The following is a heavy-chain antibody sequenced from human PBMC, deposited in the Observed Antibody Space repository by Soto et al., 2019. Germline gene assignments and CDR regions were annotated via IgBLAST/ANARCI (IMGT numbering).Heavy chain of an antibody. D-gene: IGHD3-10*01. CDR1: GFTFSTYR. J-gene: IGHJ6*02. V-gene: IGHV3-48*02. CDR3: ARRGGYGTDV. CDR2: INSAGTST. Sequence: EVQLVESGGGLVQPGGSLRLSCAASGFTFSTYRMTWVRQAPGKGLEWVSYINSAGTSTYHADSVKGRFTISRDNAKNSLYLQMSSLRDEDTAAYYCARRGGYGTDVWGQGTTVTVSS.